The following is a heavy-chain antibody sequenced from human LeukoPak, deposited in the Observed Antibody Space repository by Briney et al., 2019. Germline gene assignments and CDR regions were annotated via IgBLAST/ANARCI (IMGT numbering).Heavy chain of an antibody. Sequence: SETLSLTCTVSGGSVSSGSYYWSWIRQPPGKGLEWIGYIYYSGSTNYNPSLKSRVTISVDTSKNQFSLKLSSMTAADTAVYYCARVPSVIDAFDIWGQGTMVTVSS. D-gene: IGHD2-21*01. CDR3: ARVPSVIDAFDI. J-gene: IGHJ3*02. CDR2: IYYSGST. V-gene: IGHV4-61*01. CDR1: GGSVSSGSYY.